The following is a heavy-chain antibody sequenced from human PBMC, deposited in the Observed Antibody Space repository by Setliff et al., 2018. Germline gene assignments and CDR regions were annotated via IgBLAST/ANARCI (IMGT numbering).Heavy chain of an antibody. CDR3: ARPGLYCSGGSCYGDDAFDI. J-gene: IGHJ3*02. CDR1: GYTFTSYG. D-gene: IGHD2-15*01. CDR2: ISAYDGDT. Sequence: ASVKVSCKASGYTFTSYGISWVRQAPGQGLEWMGWISAYDGDTNYAQKLQGRVTMTTDTSTTTAYMELRSLGSDDTAVYYCARPGLYCSGGSCYGDDAFDIWGQGTMVTVSS. V-gene: IGHV1-18*01.